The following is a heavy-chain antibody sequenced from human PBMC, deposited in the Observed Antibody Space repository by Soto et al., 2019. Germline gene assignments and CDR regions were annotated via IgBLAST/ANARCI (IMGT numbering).Heavy chain of an antibody. V-gene: IGHV3-30*18. J-gene: IGHJ4*02. D-gene: IGHD6-19*01. CDR3: AKEREQWLVGSFDY. CDR1: GFTFSSYG. CDR2: ISYDGSNK. Sequence: QVQLVESGGGVVQPGRSLRLSCAASGFTFSSYGMHWVRQAPGKGLEWVAVISYDGSNKYYADSVKGRFTISRDNSKNTRYLQMNSLRAEDTAVYYCAKEREQWLVGSFDYWGQGTLVTVSS.